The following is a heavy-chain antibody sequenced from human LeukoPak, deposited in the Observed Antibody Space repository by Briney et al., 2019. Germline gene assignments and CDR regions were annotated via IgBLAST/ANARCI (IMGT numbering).Heavy chain of an antibody. CDR2: IRDDGSYQ. J-gene: IGHJ3*02. D-gene: IGHD1-26*01. Sequence: GGSLRLSCAASGFTFSSYGMHWVRQAPGKGLEWVTFIRDDGSYQWYADSVKGRFTISRDNAKNTLYLQMNSLRAEDTAVYYCARESIVGAEDAFDTWGQGTMVTVSS. CDR3: ARESIVGAEDAFDT. V-gene: IGHV3-30*02. CDR1: GFTFSSYG.